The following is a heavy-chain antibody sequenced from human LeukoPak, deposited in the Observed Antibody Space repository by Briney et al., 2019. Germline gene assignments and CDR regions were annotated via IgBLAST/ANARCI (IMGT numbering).Heavy chain of an antibody. Sequence: GESLKISCKGSRYSFTSYWIGWVRQMPGKGLEWMGIIYPGDSDTRYSPSFQGQVTISADKSISTAYPQWSSLEASDTAMYYCARIMTTIDAAVYYYYYMDVWGKGTTVTVSS. CDR2: IYPGDSDT. V-gene: IGHV5-51*01. CDR3: ARIMTTIDAAVYYYYYMDV. J-gene: IGHJ6*03. D-gene: IGHD5-24*01. CDR1: RYSFTSYW.